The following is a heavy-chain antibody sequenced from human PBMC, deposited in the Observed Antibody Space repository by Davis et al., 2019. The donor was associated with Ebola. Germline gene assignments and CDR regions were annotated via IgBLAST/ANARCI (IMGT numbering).Heavy chain of an antibody. CDR1: GFTFSHFG. V-gene: IGHV3-30*18. J-gene: IGHJ4*02. CDR2: VSYDGRYD. D-gene: IGHD3-10*01. CDR3: AKVRSSGELLSVVFDY. Sequence: PGGSLRLSCAASGFTFSHFGMHCVRHVPGQGPEWVATVSYDGRYDFYADSVKGRFTISRDNSKNTLYLQMSSLKPEDTAVYYCAKVRSSGELLSVVFDYWGQGTLVTVSS.